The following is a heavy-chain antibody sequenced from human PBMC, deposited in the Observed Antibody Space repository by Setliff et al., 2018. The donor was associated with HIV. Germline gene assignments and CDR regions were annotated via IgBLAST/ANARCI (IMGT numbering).Heavy chain of an antibody. CDR2: IHEDGTQK. J-gene: IGHJ4*02. D-gene: IGHD1-26*01. CDR3: AKWGGMGATEPYYFDY. V-gene: IGHV3-7*01. CDR1: GFIFRNYC. Sequence: PGGSLRLSCAVSGFIFRNYCMTWVRQAPGEGLEWVANIHEDGTQKYFVDSVRGRFTISRDNAKNSLYLQMNSLRGEDTALYYCAKWGGMGATEPYYFDYWGQGTLVTVSS.